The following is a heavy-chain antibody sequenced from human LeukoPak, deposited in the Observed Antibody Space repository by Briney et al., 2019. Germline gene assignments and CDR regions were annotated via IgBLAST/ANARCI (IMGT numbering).Heavy chain of an antibody. Sequence: SETLSLTCTVSGGSVSSSYYWGWIRQPPGKGLEWIGSIYYGGSTYYNASLRSRVTTSVDTSKNQFSLKLSSVTAADTAVYYCAKSTYYYDTFVNAFDFWGQGTVVTVSS. CDR2: IYYGGST. J-gene: IGHJ3*01. CDR1: GGSVSSSYY. D-gene: IGHD3-22*01. CDR3: AKSTYYYDTFVNAFDF. V-gene: IGHV4-39*07.